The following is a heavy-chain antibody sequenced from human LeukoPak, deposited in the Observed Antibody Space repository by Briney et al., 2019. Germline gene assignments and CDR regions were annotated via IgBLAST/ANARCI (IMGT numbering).Heavy chain of an antibody. Sequence: GGSLGLSCAASGFTFSSYSMNWVRQAPGKGLEWVSSISSSSSYIYYADSVKGRFTISRDNAKNSLYLQMNSLRAEDTAVYYCARDPKGGGYSYDWGQGTLVTVSS. CDR1: GFTFSSYS. J-gene: IGHJ4*02. CDR2: ISSSSSYI. CDR3: ARDPKGGGYSYD. D-gene: IGHD5-18*01. V-gene: IGHV3-21*01.